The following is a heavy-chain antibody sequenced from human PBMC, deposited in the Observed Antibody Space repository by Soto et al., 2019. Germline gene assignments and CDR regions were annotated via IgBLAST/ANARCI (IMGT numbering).Heavy chain of an antibody. D-gene: IGHD5-12*01. CDR3: ARSRGYSGYDEWYYFDY. V-gene: IGHV2-5*02. CDR2: IYWDDDK. J-gene: IGHJ4*02. CDR1: GFSLSTSGVG. Sequence: SGPTLVNPTQTLTLTCTFSGFSLSTSGVGVGWIRQPPGKALEWLALIYWDDDKRYSPSLKSRLTITKDTSKNQVVLTMTNMDPVDTATYYCARSRGYSGYDEWYYFDYWGKGTLVTVSS.